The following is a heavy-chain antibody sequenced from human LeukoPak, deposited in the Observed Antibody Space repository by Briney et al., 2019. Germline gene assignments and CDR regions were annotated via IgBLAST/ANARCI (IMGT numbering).Heavy chain of an antibody. CDR2: INWNGAWT. CDR1: GFKFDDCG. Sequence: GGSLRLSCAASGFKFDDCGMSWVRQAPGKGLEWVCDINWNGAWTGYADSVKGRFTISRDNAKNSLHLQMNSLRAEDTALYYCAGYYYDSSRGFDLWGQGTLVTV. V-gene: IGHV3-20*04. D-gene: IGHD3-22*01. CDR3: AGYYYDSSRGFDL. J-gene: IGHJ5*02.